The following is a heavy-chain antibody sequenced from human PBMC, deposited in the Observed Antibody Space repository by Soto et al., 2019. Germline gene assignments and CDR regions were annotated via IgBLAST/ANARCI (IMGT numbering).Heavy chain of an antibody. CDR2: ISYDGSNK. J-gene: IGHJ4*02. D-gene: IGHD6-6*01. CDR1: GFTFSSYG. Sequence: GGSLRLSCAASGFTFSSYGMHWVRQAPGKGLEWVAVISYDGSNKYYADSVKGRFTISRDNSKNTLYLQMNSLRAEDTAVYYCAKADTYEYSSSSDCSDWGQGTLVTVSS. V-gene: IGHV3-30*18. CDR3: AKADTYEYSSSSDCSD.